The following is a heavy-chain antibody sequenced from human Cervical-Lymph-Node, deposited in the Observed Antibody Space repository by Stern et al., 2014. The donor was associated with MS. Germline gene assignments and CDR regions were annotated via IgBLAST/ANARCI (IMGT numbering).Heavy chain of an antibody. D-gene: IGHD6-6*01. CDR1: GGSISGFY. J-gene: IGHJ4*02. Sequence: VQLLESGPGLVKPSETLSLACTVSGGSISGFYWSWIRQPAGKGLEWIGRIYASGSTDQNPSLKSRVTMSVDTSRNQFSLKLRSVTAADTAVYYCARDLRSDYSSSGFDYWGQGTLVTVSS. CDR3: ARDLRSDYSSSGFDY. CDR2: IYASGST. V-gene: IGHV4-4*07.